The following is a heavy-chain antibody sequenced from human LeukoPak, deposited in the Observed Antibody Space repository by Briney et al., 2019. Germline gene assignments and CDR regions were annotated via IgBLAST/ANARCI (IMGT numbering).Heavy chain of an antibody. D-gene: IGHD5-24*01. J-gene: IGHJ4*02. CDR1: GDSMSTYY. V-gene: IGHV4-4*07. CDR2: IHTSGTT. Sequence: SETLSLTCTVSGDSMSTYYWSFIRQPAGKGLEWIGRIHTSGTTWYSASLKSRVTISVDTSKNQFSLELSSVTAADTAVYYCARVVDHGYSDYWGLGTLVTVSS. CDR3: ARVVDHGYSDY.